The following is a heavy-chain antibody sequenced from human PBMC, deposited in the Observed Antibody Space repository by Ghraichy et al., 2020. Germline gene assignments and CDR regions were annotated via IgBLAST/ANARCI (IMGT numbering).Heavy chain of an antibody. V-gene: IGHV4-39*07. CDR2: IYYSGST. CDR1: GGSISSSSYY. Sequence: SETLSLTCTVSGGSISSSSYYWGWIRQPPGKGLEWIGSIYYSGSTYYNPSLKSRVTISVDTSKNQFSLKLSSVTAADTAVYYCARVDRCSGGSCYSQNWFDPWGQGTLVTVSS. J-gene: IGHJ5*02. CDR3: ARVDRCSGGSCYSQNWFDP. D-gene: IGHD2-15*01.